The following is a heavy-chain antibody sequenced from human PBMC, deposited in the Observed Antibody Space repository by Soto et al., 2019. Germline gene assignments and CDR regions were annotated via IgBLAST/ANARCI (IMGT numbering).Heavy chain of an antibody. CDR2: ISHDGTHK. Sequence: LRLSCAASRFTFSSYPVHWVRQAPGKGLEWVAVISHDGTHKYYADSVNGRFTISRGNSKNTLWLQMNSLRDDDTAVYYCARDLGYCSSANCYEGYFDYWGQGTLVTVSS. V-gene: IGHV3-30-3*01. CDR1: RFTFSSYP. J-gene: IGHJ4*02. D-gene: IGHD2-2*01. CDR3: ARDLGYCSSANCYEGYFDY.